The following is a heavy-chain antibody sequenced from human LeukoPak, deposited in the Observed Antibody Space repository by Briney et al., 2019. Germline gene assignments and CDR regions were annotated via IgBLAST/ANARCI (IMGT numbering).Heavy chain of an antibody. J-gene: IGHJ3*02. V-gene: IGHV3-23*01. CDR2: VSGTGGTT. CDR3: AREDSSGHDAFDI. Sequence: GGSLRLSCAASGFTFSNYAMAWVRQAPGKGLEWVSSVSGTGGTTYHADSVKGRLTISRDNSNNTLYLQMNSLRAEDTAVYYCAREDSSGHDAFDIWGQGTMVTVSS. CDR1: GFTFSNYA. D-gene: IGHD6-19*01.